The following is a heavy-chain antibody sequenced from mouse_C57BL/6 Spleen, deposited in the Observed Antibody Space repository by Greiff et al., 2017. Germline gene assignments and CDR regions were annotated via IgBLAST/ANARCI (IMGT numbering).Heavy chain of an antibody. V-gene: IGHV1-81*01. CDR2: IYPRSGNP. Sequence: QVQLQQSGAELARPGASVKLSCKASGYTFTSYGISWVKQRTGQGLEWIGEIYPRSGNPYYNEKFKGKATLTADKSSSTAYMELRSLTSEDSAVYFCAREGPYDGYYAMDYWGQGTSVTVSS. D-gene: IGHD2-3*01. J-gene: IGHJ4*01. CDR1: GYTFTSYG. CDR3: AREGPYDGYYAMDY.